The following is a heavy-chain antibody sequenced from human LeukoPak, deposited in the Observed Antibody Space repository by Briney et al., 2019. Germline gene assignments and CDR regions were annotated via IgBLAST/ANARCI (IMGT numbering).Heavy chain of an antibody. V-gene: IGHV4-39*07. CDR1: GGSISSSSYY. CDR2: IYYSGST. J-gene: IGHJ6*02. D-gene: IGHD3-9*01. Sequence: LSETLSLTCTVSGGSISSSSYYWGWIRQPPGKGLEWIGSIYYSGSTYYNPSLKSRVTISVDTSKNQFSLKLSSVTAADTAVYYCARGKGTPYDILSGYRWLQSLYGMDVWGQGTTVTVSS. CDR3: ARGKGTPYDILSGYRWLQSLYGMDV.